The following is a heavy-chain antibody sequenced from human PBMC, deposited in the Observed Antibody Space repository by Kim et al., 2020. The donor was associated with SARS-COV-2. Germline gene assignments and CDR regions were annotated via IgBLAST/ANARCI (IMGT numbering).Heavy chain of an antibody. V-gene: IGHV4-39*01. CDR1: GGSISSSFNY. Sequence: SETLSLTCTVSGGSISSSFNYWGWIRQPPGKGLEWIGSVYHSGSTYDSPSLKSRVTVSVDTSKNEFYLKVTSETAADTAVYFCARLPHDSSGYVDSWGPGILVTVSS. J-gene: IGHJ4*02. D-gene: IGHD3-22*01. CDR2: VYHSGST. CDR3: ARLPHDSSGYVDS.